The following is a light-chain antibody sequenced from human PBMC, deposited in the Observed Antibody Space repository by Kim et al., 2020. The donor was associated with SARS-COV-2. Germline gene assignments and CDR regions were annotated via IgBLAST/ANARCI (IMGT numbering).Light chain of an antibody. CDR3: QVWDTATAHYV. J-gene: IGLJ1*01. V-gene: IGLV3-21*01. CDR2: YDS. Sequence: APGQSARITGGRNNIGGHSVNWYEQKPGQAPVLVMYYDSDRHSGIPERFSGSKSATTATLTISRVDAGDEADYYCQVWDTATAHYVFGTGTKVTVL. CDR1: NIGGHS.